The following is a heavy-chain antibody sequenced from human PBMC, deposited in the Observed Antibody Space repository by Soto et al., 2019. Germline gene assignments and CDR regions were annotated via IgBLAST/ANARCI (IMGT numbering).Heavy chain of an antibody. CDR3: ARQRTSVVTQAYFDV. CDR2: IYNSGTT. D-gene: IGHD2-21*02. V-gene: IGHV4-39*01. CDR1: GGSFSSSTYS. J-gene: IGHJ4*02. Sequence: SETLSLTCSVSGGSFSSSTYSWGWIRQPPGKGLEWLGDIYNSGTTNYSPSLNSRITISVDTSKDQFSLKLKSVTAADTALYFCARQRTSVVTQAYFDVWGPGSLVTVSS.